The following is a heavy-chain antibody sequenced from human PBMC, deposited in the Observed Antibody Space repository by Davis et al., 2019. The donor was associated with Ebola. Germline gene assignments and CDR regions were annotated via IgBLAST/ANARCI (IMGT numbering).Heavy chain of an antibody. D-gene: IGHD4-17*01. CDR2: IKSKTDGGTT. J-gene: IGHJ2*01. CDR1: GFTFNNAW. CDR3: TTLSTVTTMYFDL. V-gene: IGHV3-15*01. Sequence: GESLKISCAASGFTFNNAWMSWVRQAPGKGLEWVGRIKSKTDGGTTDYAAPVKARFAMSRDDSKNTLYLQMNSLKIEDTAVYYCTTLSTVTTMYFDLWGRGTLVTVSS.